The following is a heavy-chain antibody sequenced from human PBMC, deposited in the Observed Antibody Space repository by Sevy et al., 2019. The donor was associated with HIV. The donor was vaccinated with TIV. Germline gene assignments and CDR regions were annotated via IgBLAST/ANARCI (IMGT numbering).Heavy chain of an antibody. CDR1: GFTFSSHW. CDR3: ARDTGGIGMDV. CDR2: IKQDGSDK. D-gene: IGHD6-13*01. J-gene: IGHJ6*02. V-gene: IGHV3-7*01. Sequence: GGSLRLSCATSGFTFSSHWMSWVRQAPGKGLEWVANIKQDGSDKYYVDSVKGRFTISRDNAKNSLFLQMNGLRAEDTAVYYCARDTGGIGMDVWGQGTTVTVSS.